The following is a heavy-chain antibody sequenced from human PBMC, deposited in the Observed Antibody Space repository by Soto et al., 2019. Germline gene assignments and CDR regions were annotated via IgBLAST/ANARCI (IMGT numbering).Heavy chain of an antibody. V-gene: IGHV4-59*01. D-gene: IGHD3-10*01. CDR2: IYYSGST. CDR1: GGSISSYY. CDR3: ARVRYYYGSGSYYVDY. Sequence: SETLSLTCTVSGGSISSYYWSWIRQPPGKGLEWVGYIYYSGSTNYNPSLKSRVTISVDTSKNQFSLKLSSVTAADTAVYYCARVRYYYGSGSYYVDYWGQGTLVTVSS. J-gene: IGHJ4*02.